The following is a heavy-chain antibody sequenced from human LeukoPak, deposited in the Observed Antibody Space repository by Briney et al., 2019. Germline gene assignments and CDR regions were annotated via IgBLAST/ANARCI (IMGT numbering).Heavy chain of an antibody. Sequence: PGRSLRLSCAASGFSFSSYSMNWVRQAPGKGLEWISYISSSGSTVNYADSVKGRFTISRDNAKNSLYLQMNSLRDEDTAVYYCARDGSDYGAVQWPWYFDLWGRGTLVTVSS. CDR3: ARDGSDYGAVQWPWYFDL. V-gene: IGHV3-48*02. D-gene: IGHD4-17*01. CDR2: ISSSGSTV. J-gene: IGHJ2*01. CDR1: GFSFSSYS.